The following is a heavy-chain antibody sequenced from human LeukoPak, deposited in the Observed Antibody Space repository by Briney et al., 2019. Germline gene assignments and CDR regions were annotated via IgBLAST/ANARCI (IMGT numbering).Heavy chain of an antibody. CDR2: IYYSGST. D-gene: IGHD2-15*01. V-gene: IGHV4-59*01. CDR1: GGSISSYY. J-gene: IGHJ6*03. Sequence: SETLSLTCTVSGGSISSYYWSWIRQPPGKGLEWIGYIYYSGSTNYNPSLKSGVTISVDTSKNQFSLKLSSVTAADTAVYYCARTTEGYCRGRSCYSYYYYMDVWGKGTTVTVSS. CDR3: ARTTEGYCRGRSCYSYYYYMDV.